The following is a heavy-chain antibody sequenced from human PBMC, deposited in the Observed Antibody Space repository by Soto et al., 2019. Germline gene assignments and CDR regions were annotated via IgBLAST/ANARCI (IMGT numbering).Heavy chain of an antibody. V-gene: IGHV3-15*01. Sequence: EVQLEESGGGLGKPGGSLRLSCVASGFNLSHPWMTWVRQAAGKGLEWVGHIKSKTDGGTADYAAHVKGRFTISRDDSKNTAYLQMNSLRTEDTAVYYCTTGRYYDILTGHHNVAYWGQGTLVTVSS. CDR3: TTGRYYDILTGHHNVAY. CDR1: GFNLSHPW. D-gene: IGHD3-9*01. CDR2: IKSKTDGGTA. J-gene: IGHJ4*02.